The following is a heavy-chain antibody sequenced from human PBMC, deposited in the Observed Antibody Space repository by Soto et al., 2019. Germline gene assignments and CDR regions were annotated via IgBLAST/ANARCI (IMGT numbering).Heavy chain of an antibody. CDR1: GGTFSSYA. CDR3: ARESQPLKFDY. J-gene: IGHJ4*02. Sequence: QVQMVPSGAEVQKPGSSVKVSCKASGGTFSSYAISWVRQAPGQGLEWMGGIIPIFGTANYAQKFQGRVTITADESTSTAYMELSSLRSEDTAVYYCARESQPLKFDYWGQGTLVTVSS. CDR2: IIPIFGTA. V-gene: IGHV1-69*01. D-gene: IGHD2-2*01.